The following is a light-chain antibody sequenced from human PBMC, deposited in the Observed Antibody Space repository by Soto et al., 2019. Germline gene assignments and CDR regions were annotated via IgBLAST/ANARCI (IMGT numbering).Light chain of an antibody. Sequence: ALTQPRSVSGSPGQSVTVSCIGTSSDVGDYNSVSWYQQHPGKAPKLMIYDVSKRPSGVPDRFSGSKSGNTASLTISGLQAEDEADYYCCSYVGGYSYVFGIGTKVTV. J-gene: IGLJ1*01. CDR3: CSYVGGYSYV. V-gene: IGLV2-11*01. CDR1: SSDVGDYNS. CDR2: DVS.